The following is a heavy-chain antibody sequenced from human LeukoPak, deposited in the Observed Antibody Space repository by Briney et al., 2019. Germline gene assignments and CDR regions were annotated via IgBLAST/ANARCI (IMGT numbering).Heavy chain of an antibody. CDR3: AELGITMIGGV. D-gene: IGHD3-10*02. CDR2: ISSSGSTI. J-gene: IGHJ6*04. Sequence: GGSLRLSCAASGFTFNTYAMSWIRQAPGKGLEWVSYISSSGSTIYYADSVKGRFTISRDNAKNSLYLQMNSLRAEDTAVYYCAELGITMIGGVWGKGTTVTISS. V-gene: IGHV3-48*03. CDR1: GFTFNTYA.